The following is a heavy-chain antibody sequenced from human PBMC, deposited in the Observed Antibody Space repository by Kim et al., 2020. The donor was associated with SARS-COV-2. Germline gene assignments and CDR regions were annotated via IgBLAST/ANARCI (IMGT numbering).Heavy chain of an antibody. CDR2: IWYDGSNK. Sequence: GGSLRLSCAASGFTFSSYGMHWVRQAPGKGLEWVAVIWYDGSNKYYADSVKGRFTISRDNSKNTLYLQMNSLRAEDTAVYYCARESSGYYLRYYFDYWGQGTLVTVSS. CDR3: ARESSGYYLRYYFDY. V-gene: IGHV3-33*01. CDR1: GFTFSSYG. J-gene: IGHJ4*02. D-gene: IGHD3-22*01.